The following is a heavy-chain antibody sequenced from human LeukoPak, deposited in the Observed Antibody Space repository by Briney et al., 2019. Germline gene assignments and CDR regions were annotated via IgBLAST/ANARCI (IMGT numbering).Heavy chain of an antibody. J-gene: IGHJ4*02. CDR3: AKDLAPREFDY. V-gene: IGHV3-23*01. CDR1: GFTFSSYS. Sequence: GGSLRLSCAASGFTFSSYSMNWVRQAPGKGLEWVSAISGSGGSTYYADSVKGRFTISRDNSKNTLYLQMNSLRAEDTAVYYCAKDLAPREFDYWGQGTLVTVSS. CDR2: ISGSGGST.